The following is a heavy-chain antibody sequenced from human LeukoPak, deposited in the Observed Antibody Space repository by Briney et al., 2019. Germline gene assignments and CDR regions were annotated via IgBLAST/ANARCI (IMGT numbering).Heavy chain of an antibody. D-gene: IGHD3-22*01. CDR3: AKGTYYYDSSGYYPNGY. CDR2: ISYDGSNK. V-gene: IGHV3-30*18. Sequence: GGSLRLSCAASGFTFSSYGMHWVRQAPGKGLEWVAVISYDGSNKYCADSVKGRFTISRDNSKNTLYLQMNSLRAEDTAVYYCAKGTYYYDSSGYYPNGYWGQGTLVTVSS. J-gene: IGHJ4*02. CDR1: GFTFSSYG.